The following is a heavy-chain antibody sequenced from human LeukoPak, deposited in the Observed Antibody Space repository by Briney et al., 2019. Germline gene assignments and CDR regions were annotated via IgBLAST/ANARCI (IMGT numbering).Heavy chain of an antibody. J-gene: IGHJ5*02. CDR3: ARGFLRGYCSGGSCYPRS. Sequence: GGSLRLSCAASGFTFSSYAMHWVRQAPGKGLEWVAVIWYDGSNKYYADSVKGRFTISRDNSKNTLYLQMNSLRAEDTAVYYCARGFLRGYCSGGSCYPRSWGQGTLVTVSS. V-gene: IGHV3-33*08. CDR2: IWYDGSNK. D-gene: IGHD2-15*01. CDR1: GFTFSSYA.